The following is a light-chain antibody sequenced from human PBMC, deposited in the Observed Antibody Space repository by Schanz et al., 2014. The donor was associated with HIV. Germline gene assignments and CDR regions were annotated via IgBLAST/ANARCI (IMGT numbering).Light chain of an antibody. CDR2: DVS. CDR1: SSDVGHYNY. CDR3: CSYAGSTTFYV. J-gene: IGLJ1*01. Sequence: QSALTQPASVSGSPGQSITISCTGTSSDVGHYNYVSWYQQHPGKAPQLMISDVSNRPSGVSNRFSGSKSGNTASLTISGLQAEDEADYYCCSYAGSTTFYVFATGTKLTVL. V-gene: IGLV2-14*03.